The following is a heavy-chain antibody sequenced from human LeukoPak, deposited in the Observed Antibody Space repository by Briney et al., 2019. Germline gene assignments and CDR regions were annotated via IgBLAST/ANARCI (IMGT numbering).Heavy chain of an antibody. J-gene: IGHJ4*02. CDR3: AREEGGSWYGSYYDY. D-gene: IGHD6-13*01. Sequence: SVKVSCKASGYTFSSDAISWVRQAPGQGLEWMGGIIPIFGRASYAQKFQGRVTITTDESTSTAYMELSSLRSEDTAVYYCAREEGGSWYGSYYDYWGQGTMVIVSS. CDR1: GYTFSSDA. CDR2: IIPIFGRA. V-gene: IGHV1-69*05.